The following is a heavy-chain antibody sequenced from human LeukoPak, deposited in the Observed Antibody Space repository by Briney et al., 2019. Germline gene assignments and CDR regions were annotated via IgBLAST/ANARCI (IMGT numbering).Heavy chain of an antibody. Sequence: GGSLRLSCAASGFTFSSYAISWVRQAPGKGLEWVSGISGRGALTHHAESVKGRFTISRDSPKNTVYLQMNSLRAEDTAVYYCAKSLHMAEDVDAFDVWGQGTVVAVSS. V-gene: IGHV3-23*01. CDR2: ISGRGALT. CDR1: GFTFSSYA. CDR3: AKSLHMAEDVDAFDV. J-gene: IGHJ3*01. D-gene: IGHD1-14*01.